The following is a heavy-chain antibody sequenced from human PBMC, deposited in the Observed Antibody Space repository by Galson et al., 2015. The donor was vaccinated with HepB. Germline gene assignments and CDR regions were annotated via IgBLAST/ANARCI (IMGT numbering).Heavy chain of an antibody. Sequence: SLRLSCAASGFTFSSYWMHWVRQAPGKGLVWVSRINSDGSSTSYADSVKGRFTISRDNAKNTLYLQMNSLRAEDTAVYYCARDDYYGSGSYYFNWFDPWGQGTLVTVSS. V-gene: IGHV3-74*01. CDR1: GFTFSSYW. CDR2: INSDGSST. D-gene: IGHD3-10*01. CDR3: ARDDYYGSGSYYFNWFDP. J-gene: IGHJ5*02.